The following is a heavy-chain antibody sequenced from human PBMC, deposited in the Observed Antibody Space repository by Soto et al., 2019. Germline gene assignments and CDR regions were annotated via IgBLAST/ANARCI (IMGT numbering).Heavy chain of an antibody. CDR1: GFTFSSYW. D-gene: IGHD6-6*01. V-gene: IGHV3-74*01. Sequence: PGGSLRLSCAASGFTFSSYWMHWVRQAPGKGLVWVSRINSDGSSTSYADSVKGRFTISRDNAKNTLYLQMDSLRAEDTAVYYCARVISPVREDWFDPWGQGTLVTVSS. CDR2: INSDGSST. CDR3: ARVISPVREDWFDP. J-gene: IGHJ5*02.